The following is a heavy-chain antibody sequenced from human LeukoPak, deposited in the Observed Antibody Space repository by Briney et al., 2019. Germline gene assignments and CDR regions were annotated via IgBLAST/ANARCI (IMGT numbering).Heavy chain of an antibody. CDR1: VYTITVYY. V-gene: IGHV1-2*02. D-gene: IGHD3-10*01. CDR3: ATVDYYGSGSFDY. Sequence: ASVTVSFKASVYTITVYYMYSVSHAPRQMLEWMGWMNPSSAATNYAQKFQGRVTMTRDTTISTAYMELSRLRSDDTAVYYCATVDYYGSGSFDYWGQGTLVTVSS. CDR2: MNPSSAAT. J-gene: IGHJ4*02.